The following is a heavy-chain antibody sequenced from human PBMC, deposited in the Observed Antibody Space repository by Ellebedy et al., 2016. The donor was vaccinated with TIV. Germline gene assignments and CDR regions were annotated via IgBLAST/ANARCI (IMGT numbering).Heavy chain of an antibody. V-gene: IGHV3-11*05. J-gene: IGHJ4*02. CDR1: GFTFSDFY. D-gene: IGHD3-22*01. CDR3: ARVGKDYYETSGYYPPDY. Sequence: GESLKISXAASGFTFSDFYISWIRQAPGKGLEWVSYLSSSGIYTNYADSVKGRFTISRDNAKNSLYLQMNSLRAEDTAVYYCARVGKDYYETSGYYPPDYWGQGTLVTVSS. CDR2: LSSSGIYT.